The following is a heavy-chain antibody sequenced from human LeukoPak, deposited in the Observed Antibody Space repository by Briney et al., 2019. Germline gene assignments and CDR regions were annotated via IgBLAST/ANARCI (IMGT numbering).Heavy chain of an antibody. V-gene: IGHV4-39*01. CDR2: IQYSGST. CDR3: ARHTYGVGLDP. J-gene: IGHJ5*02. D-gene: IGHD1-26*01. Sequence: NPSDTLSLTCTVSGGSISSNNYYWGWIRQSPGKGLESIASIQYSGSTSYNPSLRSRVTISVDMSKTQFSLKLSSVTAADTAIYYCARHTYGVGLDPWGQGTLVTVSS. CDR1: GGSISSNNYY.